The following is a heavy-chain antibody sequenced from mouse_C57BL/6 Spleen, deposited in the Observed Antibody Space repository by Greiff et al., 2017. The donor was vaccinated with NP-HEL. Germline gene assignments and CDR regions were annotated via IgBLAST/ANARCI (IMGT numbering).Heavy chain of an antibody. D-gene: IGHD1-1*01. J-gene: IGHJ1*03. Sequence: QVQLQQPGAELVKPGASVKVSCKASGYTFTSYWMHWVKQRPGQGLEWIGRIHPSDSDTNYNQKFKGKATLTVDKSSSTAYMQLSSLTSEESAVYYCAILNMKTVVATHWYFDVWGTGTTVTVSS. CDR2: IHPSDSDT. V-gene: IGHV1-74*01. CDR1: GYTFTSYW. CDR3: AILNMKTVVATHWYFDV.